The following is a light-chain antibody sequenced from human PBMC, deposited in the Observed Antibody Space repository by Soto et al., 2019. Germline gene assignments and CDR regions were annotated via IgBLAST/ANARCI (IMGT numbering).Light chain of an antibody. CDR1: QSVSSY. J-gene: IGKJ3*01. Sequence: EIVLTQSPATLSLSPGERATLSCRASQSVSSYLAWYQQKPGQAPRLLIYDASNRATGIPARFSGSGSGTDFTLTISRLEPEDFAVYYCQQYGSSQGLTFGPGTKVDIK. V-gene: IGKV3-20*01. CDR3: QQYGSSQGLT. CDR2: DAS.